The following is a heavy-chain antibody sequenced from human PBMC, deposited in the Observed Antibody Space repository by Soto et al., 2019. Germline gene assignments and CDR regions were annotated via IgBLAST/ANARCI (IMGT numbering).Heavy chain of an antibody. D-gene: IGHD3-3*01. CDR2: MDPNSRST. CDR1: GYTFTTYD. J-gene: IGHJ6*02. Sequence: QAQLVQSGAEVRKPGASVKVSCKASGYTFTTYDINWVRQAPGQGLEWLGWMDPNSRSTGYAQNSQGRITMTSNISRNTANMELSSLQSEDTAVYYCARERKFDFWRKGLDVWGQGTTVTVSS. V-gene: IGHV1-8*01. CDR3: ARERKFDFWRKGLDV.